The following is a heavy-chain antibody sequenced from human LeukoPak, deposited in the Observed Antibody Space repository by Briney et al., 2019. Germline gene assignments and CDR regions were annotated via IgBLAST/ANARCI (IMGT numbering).Heavy chain of an antibody. V-gene: IGHV3-74*01. CDR3: TRDMSPAHY. CDR2: INGDGSST. Sequence: GGSLRLSCAASGFTFSSYWMHWIRQAPGKGLVWVSRINGDGSSTTYADSVKGRFTISRDNAKNTLYLQMNSLRAEDTAVYYCTRDMSPAHYWGQGTRVTVSS. J-gene: IGHJ4*02. D-gene: IGHD3-10*02. CDR1: GFTFSSYW.